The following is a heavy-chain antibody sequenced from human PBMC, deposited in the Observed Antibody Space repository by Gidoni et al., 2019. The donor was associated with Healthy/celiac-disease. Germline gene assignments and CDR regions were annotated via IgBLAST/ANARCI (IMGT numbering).Heavy chain of an antibody. V-gene: IGHV3-30*02. Sequence: QVQLVESGGGVVQPGGSLRLSCAASGFTFSSYGMHWVRQAPGKGLEWVAFIRYDGSNKYYADSVKGRFTISRDNSKNTLYLQMNSLRAEDTAVYYCAKDWSYCSSTSCYFDYWGQGTLVTVSS. CDR1: GFTFSSYG. CDR3: AKDWSYCSSTSCYFDY. D-gene: IGHD2-2*01. J-gene: IGHJ4*02. CDR2: IRYDGSNK.